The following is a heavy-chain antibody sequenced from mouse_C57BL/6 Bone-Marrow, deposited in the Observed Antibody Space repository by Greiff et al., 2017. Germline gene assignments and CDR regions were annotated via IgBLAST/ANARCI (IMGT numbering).Heavy chain of an antibody. CDR2: ISSGGSYT. V-gene: IGHV5-6*01. D-gene: IGHD1-1*01. CDR1: GFTFSSYG. CDR3: ARHGDYYGSSYWYFDV. J-gene: IGHJ1*03. Sequence: VQLQESGGDLVKPGGSLKLSCAASGFTFSSYGMSWVRQTPDQRLEWVATISSGGSYTYYPDSVKGRFTISRDNAKNTLYLQMSSLKSEDTAMYYCARHGDYYGSSYWYFDVWGTGTTVTVSS.